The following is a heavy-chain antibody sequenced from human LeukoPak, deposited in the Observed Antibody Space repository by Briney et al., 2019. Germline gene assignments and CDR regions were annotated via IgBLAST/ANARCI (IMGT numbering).Heavy chain of an antibody. J-gene: IGHJ5*02. Sequence: GGSLRLSCAASGFTFSSYEMNWVRQAPGKGLEWVSYISSSGSTIYYADSVKGRFTISRDNAKNSLYLQMNSLRAEDTAVYYCARVGYSSGWSPGRNNWCDPWGQGTLVTVSS. CDR1: GFTFSSYE. D-gene: IGHD6-19*01. V-gene: IGHV3-48*03. CDR2: ISSSGSTI. CDR3: ARVGYSSGWSPGRNNWCDP.